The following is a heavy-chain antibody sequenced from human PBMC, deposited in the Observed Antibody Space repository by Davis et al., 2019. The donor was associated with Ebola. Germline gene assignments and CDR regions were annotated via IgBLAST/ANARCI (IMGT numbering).Heavy chain of an antibody. Sequence: GGSLRLSCAASGFTVSSNYMSWVRQAPGKGLEWVSVIYSGGSTYYADSVKGRFTISRDNSKNTLYLQMNSLRAEDTAVYYCARDPPQSGGYVWGQGTLVTVSS. CDR2: IYSGGST. J-gene: IGHJ4*02. D-gene: IGHD5-12*01. CDR3: ARDPPQSGGYV. V-gene: IGHV3-53*01. CDR1: GFTVSSNY.